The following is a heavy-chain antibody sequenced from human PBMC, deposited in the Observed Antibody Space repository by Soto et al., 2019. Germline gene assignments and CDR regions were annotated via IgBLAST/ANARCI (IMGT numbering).Heavy chain of an antibody. CDR3: ARGGLRFLEWPHGRSVVGP. D-gene: IGHD3-3*01. J-gene: IGHJ5*02. Sequence: GASVKVSCKASCYTFTSNGISWVRQAPGQGLEWMGWISAYNGNTKYSQKFQGRVTITRDTSASTAYMELSSLRSEDTAVYYCARGGLRFLEWPHGRSVVGPWGQGTLVTVSS. CDR1: CYTFTSNG. CDR2: ISAYNGNT. V-gene: IGHV1-18*01.